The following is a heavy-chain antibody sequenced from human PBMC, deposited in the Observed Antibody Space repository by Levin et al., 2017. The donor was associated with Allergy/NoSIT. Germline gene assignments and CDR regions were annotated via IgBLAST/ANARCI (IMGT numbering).Heavy chain of an antibody. Sequence: SETLSLTCTVSGGSISTYYWSWIRQPPGKGLEWIGYIYYSGGTTYNPSLKSRVTILVDTSKNHFSLKLRSVTAAATAVYYCARDGSGSFFNWFDPWGQGTLVTVSS. CDR2: IYYSGGT. J-gene: IGHJ5*02. CDR1: GGSISTYY. CDR3: ARDGSGSFFNWFDP. D-gene: IGHD3-10*01. V-gene: IGHV4-59*01.